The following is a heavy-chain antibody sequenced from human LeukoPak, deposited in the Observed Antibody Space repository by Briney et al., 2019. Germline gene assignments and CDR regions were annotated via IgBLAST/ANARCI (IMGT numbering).Heavy chain of an antibody. CDR3: ARSEVDIVATVCFDY. V-gene: IGHV3-23*01. J-gene: IGHJ4*02. D-gene: IGHD5-12*01. Sequence: GGSLRLSCAASRFTFSSYAMSWVRQAPGKGLEWVSAISGSGGSTYYADSVKGRFTISRDNSKNTLYLQINSLRAEDTAVYYCARSEVDIVATVCFDYWGQGTLVTVSS. CDR2: ISGSGGST. CDR1: RFTFSSYA.